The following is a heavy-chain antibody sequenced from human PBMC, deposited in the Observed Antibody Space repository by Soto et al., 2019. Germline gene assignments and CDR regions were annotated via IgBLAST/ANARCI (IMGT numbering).Heavy chain of an antibody. CDR3: ERRRTSYGMDV. CDR1: GGSISSSSYY. V-gene: IGHV4-39*02. Sequence: SETLSLTCSVSGGSISSSSYYWGWIRQPPGKGLEWIGSLYYTGSTYYNPSLKSRVTISVDTYKNHFSLNLSSVTAADTAVYYCERRRTSYGMDVWGQGTTVTVSS. CDR2: LYYTGST. J-gene: IGHJ6*02.